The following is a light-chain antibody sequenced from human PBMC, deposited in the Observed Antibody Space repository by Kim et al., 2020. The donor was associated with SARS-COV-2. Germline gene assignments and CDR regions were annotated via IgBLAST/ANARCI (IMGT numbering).Light chain of an antibody. V-gene: IGLV4-69*01. J-gene: IGLJ3*02. Sequence: SVKLTWTLSSGHSTYADAWHQQQPEKGPRFLMKLRSDGSHTKGDGIPDRFSGSSSGAERYLTISSLQSEDEADYYCQTWATGIEVFGGGTQLTVL. CDR2: LRSDGSH. CDR3: QTWATGIEV. CDR1: SGHSTYA.